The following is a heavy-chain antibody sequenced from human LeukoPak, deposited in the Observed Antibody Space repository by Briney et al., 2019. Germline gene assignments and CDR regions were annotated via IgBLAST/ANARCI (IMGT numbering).Heavy chain of an antibody. J-gene: IGHJ6*04. CDR1: GFTFSNAW. V-gene: IGHV3-15*01. CDR3: SRYYYYYGMDV. CDR2: IKSKTDGGTT. Sequence: GGSLRLSCAASGFTFSNAWMSWVRQAPGKGLEWVGRIKSKTDGGTTDYAAPVKGRFTISRDDSKNTLYLQMNSLKTEDTAVYYCSRYYYYYGMDVWGKGTTVTVSS.